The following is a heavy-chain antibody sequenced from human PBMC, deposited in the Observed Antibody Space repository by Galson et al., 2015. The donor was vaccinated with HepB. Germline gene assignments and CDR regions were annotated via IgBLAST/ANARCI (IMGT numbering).Heavy chain of an antibody. V-gene: IGHV4-34*01. CDR2: INHSGST. CDR1: GGSFSGYY. J-gene: IGHJ6*03. CDR3: ARVRKNIVVVPAARYYYYYMDV. D-gene: IGHD2-2*01. Sequence: ETLSLTCAVYGGSFSGYYWSWIRQPPGKGLEWIGEINHSGSTNYNPSLKSRVTISVDTSKNQFSLKLSSVTAADTAVYYCARVRKNIVVVPAARYYYYYMDVWGKGTTVTVSS.